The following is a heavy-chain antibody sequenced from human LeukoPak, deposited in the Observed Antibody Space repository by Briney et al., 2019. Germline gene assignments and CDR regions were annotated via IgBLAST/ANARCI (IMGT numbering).Heavy chain of an antibody. V-gene: IGHV1-46*01. CDR2: INPTGGST. J-gene: IGHJ6*03. D-gene: IGHD2-2*01. CDR3: AEVDYYYYYMDV. Sequence: ASVKVSCKASGYTFTSYYMHWVRQAPGQGLEWMGLINPTGGSTGYAQKFQGRVTITADKSTSTAYMELSSLRSEDTAVYYCAEVDYYYYYMDVWGKGTTVTVSS. CDR1: GYTFTSYY.